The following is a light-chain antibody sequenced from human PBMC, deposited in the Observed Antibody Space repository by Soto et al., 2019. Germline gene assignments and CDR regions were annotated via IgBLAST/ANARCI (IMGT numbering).Light chain of an antibody. CDR2: EAS. Sequence: DLPMTQSPSTLSASVGDRVTITCRASQTMANWLAWYQQRPGKAPKLLIYEASVLERGVPSRFSGSGSGTQFTLTISSLQPDDFATYYCQQYNSYPWTFGQGTKVDVK. CDR3: QQYNSYPWT. V-gene: IGKV1-5*03. CDR1: QTMANW. J-gene: IGKJ1*01.